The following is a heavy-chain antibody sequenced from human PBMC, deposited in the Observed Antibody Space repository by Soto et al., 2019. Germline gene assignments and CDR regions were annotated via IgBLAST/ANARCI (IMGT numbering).Heavy chain of an antibody. CDR1: GFTFSSYG. CDR3: AAYSSSWYYFDY. Sequence: VQLVESGGGVVQPGRSLRLSCAASGFTFSSYGMHWVRQARGKGLEWVAVISYDGSNKYYADSVKGRFTISRDNSKNTLYLQMNSLRADDTAVYYCAAYSSSWYYFDYWGQGTLVTVSS. J-gene: IGHJ4*02. CDR2: ISYDGSNK. D-gene: IGHD6-13*01. V-gene: IGHV3-30*03.